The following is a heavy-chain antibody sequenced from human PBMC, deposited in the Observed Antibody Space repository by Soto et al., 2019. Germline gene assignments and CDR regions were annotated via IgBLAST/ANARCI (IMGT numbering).Heavy chain of an antibody. V-gene: IGHV3-23*01. D-gene: IGHD6-19*01. Sequence: GGSLRLSSAASGFTFGSFTMRWARQATGNGLEWVSTIRGSGGSTWYADSVKGRFTISRDNSKNTLYLQINSLRADDTAVCYCAQDLGAVPGTGDGFDHWGQGTLVTVSS. CDR2: IRGSGGST. J-gene: IGHJ4*02. CDR3: AQDLGAVPGTGDGFDH. CDR1: GFTFGSFT.